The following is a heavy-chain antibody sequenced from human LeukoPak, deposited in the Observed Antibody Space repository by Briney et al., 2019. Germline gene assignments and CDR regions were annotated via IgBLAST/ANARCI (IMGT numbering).Heavy chain of an antibody. CDR1: GFTFNNYA. CDR3: AKNRGGTYKYYMDV. CDR2: VSGSGGAT. V-gene: IGHV3-23*01. Sequence: GGSLRLSCAASGFTFNNYAMSWVRQAPGMGLEWLSYVSGSGGATYYAASVKGRFTISRDNSKDTVYLQMGSLRAEDTAVYYCAKNRGGTYKYYMDVWGDGTTVTVSS. D-gene: IGHD1-1*01. J-gene: IGHJ6*03.